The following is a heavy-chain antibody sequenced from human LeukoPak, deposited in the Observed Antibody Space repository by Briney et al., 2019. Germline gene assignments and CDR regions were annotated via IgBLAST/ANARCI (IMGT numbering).Heavy chain of an antibody. Sequence: GGSLRLSCAVSGITLTNYGMSWVRQAPGKGLEWVAGISDSGGRTNYADSVKGRFTISRDNPQNTLYLQMNSLRAEDTAVYFCAKRGVVIRVILVGFHKEAYYFDSWGQGALVTVSS. CDR3: AKRGVVIRVILVGFHKEAYYFDS. V-gene: IGHV3-23*01. CDR2: ISDSGGRT. J-gene: IGHJ4*02. CDR1: GITLTNYG. D-gene: IGHD3-22*01.